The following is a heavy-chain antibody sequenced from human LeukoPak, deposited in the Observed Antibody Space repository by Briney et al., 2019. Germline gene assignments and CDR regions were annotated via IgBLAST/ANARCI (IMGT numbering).Heavy chain of an antibody. CDR1: GFTFSRYA. D-gene: IGHD2-15*01. Sequence: PGGSLRLSCAASGFTFSRYAMSWVRQPPGKGLEWIENIYYSGSSYYNPSLKSRVTISVDTSKNQFSLKLSSVTAADTAVYYCARAGCSGGSCYESRGAFDIWGQGTMVTVSS. CDR2: IYYSGSS. CDR3: ARAGCSGGSCYESRGAFDI. J-gene: IGHJ3*02. V-gene: IGHV4-39*07.